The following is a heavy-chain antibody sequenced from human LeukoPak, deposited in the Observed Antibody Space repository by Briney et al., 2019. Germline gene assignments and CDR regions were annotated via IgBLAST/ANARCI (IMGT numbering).Heavy chain of an antibody. CDR2: IYYSGST. CDR3: ASRYCSGGSCYSQHNWFDP. Sequence: SQTLSLTCTVSGGSISSGDYYWSWIRQPPGKGLEWIGYIYYSGSTYYTPSLKSRVTISVDTSKNQFSLKLSSVTAADTAVYYCASRYCSGGSCYSQHNWFDPWGQGTLVTVSS. CDR1: GGSISSGDYY. D-gene: IGHD2-15*01. J-gene: IGHJ5*02. V-gene: IGHV4-30-4*01.